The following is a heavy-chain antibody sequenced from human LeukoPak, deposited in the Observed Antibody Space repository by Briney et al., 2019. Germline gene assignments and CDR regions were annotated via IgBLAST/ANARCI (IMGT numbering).Heavy chain of an antibody. Sequence: GGSLRLSCATSGFIFSNYDMHWVRQARGKGLEWVSGIDKAGDIFYGASVKGRFTISRENAKNTLYLQMNSLRAGDTAFYYCARGGSPEAFDIWGRGTMVTVS. J-gene: IGHJ3*02. CDR1: GFIFSNYD. V-gene: IGHV3-13*01. D-gene: IGHD3-16*01. CDR3: ARGGSPEAFDI. CDR2: IDKAGDI.